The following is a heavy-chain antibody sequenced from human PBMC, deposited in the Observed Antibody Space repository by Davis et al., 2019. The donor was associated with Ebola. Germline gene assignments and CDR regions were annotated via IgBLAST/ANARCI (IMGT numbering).Heavy chain of an antibody. CDR2: ISSSSSYI. CDR3: ARGLTMFGVVLDEDYYGMDV. CDR1: GFTFSSYS. J-gene: IGHJ6*02. Sequence: GESLKISCAASGFTFSSYSMNWVRQAPGKGLEWVSSISSSSSYIYYADSVKGRFTISRDNAKNSVYLQMNSLRGEDTAVYYCARGLTMFGVVLDEDYYGMDVWGQGTTVTVSS. D-gene: IGHD3-3*01. V-gene: IGHV3-21*01.